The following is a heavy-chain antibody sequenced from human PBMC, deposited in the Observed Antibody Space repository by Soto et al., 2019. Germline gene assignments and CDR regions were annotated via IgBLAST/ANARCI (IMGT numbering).Heavy chain of an antibody. CDR1: GFTFSSYG. J-gene: IGHJ4*02. CDR3: ARAGRYSSGASYFDY. V-gene: IGHV3-33*01. D-gene: IGHD6-19*01. CDR2: IWYDGSNK. Sequence: GGSLRLSCAASGFTFSSYGMHWVRQAPGKGLEWVAVIWYDGSNKYYADSVKGRFTISRDNSKNTLYLQMNSLRAEDTAVYYCARAGRYSSGASYFDYWGQGTLVTVSS.